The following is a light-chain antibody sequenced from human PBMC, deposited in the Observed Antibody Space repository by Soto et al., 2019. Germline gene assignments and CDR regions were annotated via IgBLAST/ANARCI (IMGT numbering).Light chain of an antibody. V-gene: IGKV3-15*01. J-gene: IGKJ1*01. CDR2: GAS. Sequence: EIVMTQSPATLSVSPGERATLSCRASQRFSNNLAWYQQKPGQAPRLLIYGASTRATGIPARFSGSGSGTEFTLTINSLQSEDFAVYYCQQYNNWPGTFGQGTKV. CDR1: QRFSNN. CDR3: QQYNNWPGT.